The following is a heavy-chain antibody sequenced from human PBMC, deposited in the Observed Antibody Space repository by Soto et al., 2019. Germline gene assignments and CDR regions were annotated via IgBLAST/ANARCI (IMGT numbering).Heavy chain of an antibody. Sequence: TSETLSLTCTVSGGSISGSSYYWGWIRQPPGKGLEWIGSIYYGGSTYYNPSLKSRVTISVDTSKNQFSLKLSSVTAADTAVYYCARRLGHCSGGSCYSPPYFDSWGQGTLVTVSS. J-gene: IGHJ4*02. CDR3: ARRLGHCSGGSCYSPPYFDS. V-gene: IGHV4-39*01. D-gene: IGHD2-15*01. CDR1: GGSISGSSYY. CDR2: IYYGGST.